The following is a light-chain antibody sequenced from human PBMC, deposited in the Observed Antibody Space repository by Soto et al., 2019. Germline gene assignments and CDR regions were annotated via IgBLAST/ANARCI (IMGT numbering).Light chain of an antibody. V-gene: IGKV1-5*01. CDR1: QSISNW. CDR2: DAS. J-gene: IGKJ1*01. CDR3: QQYETCSGT. Sequence: DFQMTQSPSTLPASVGDRVTITCRASQSISNWLAWYQQKPGTAPKLLIYDASALPRGVPSRFSGSGSGTKFTLTIASLQPDDFATYYCQQYETCSGTFGPGAKVDIK.